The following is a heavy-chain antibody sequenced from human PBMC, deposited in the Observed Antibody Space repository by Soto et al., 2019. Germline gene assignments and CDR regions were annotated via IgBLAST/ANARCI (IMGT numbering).Heavy chain of an antibody. D-gene: IGHD2-21*02. V-gene: IGHV3-30*18. CDR3: AKDPSSGDTRCYFDF. CDR2: ISHDGGNE. Sequence: QVHLEESGGGVVQPGRSLRLSCAASGFSFSTYGMHWVRQAPGKGLEWVAVISHDGGNEYYADSVKGRFTISRDSSKNTVYLQMNNVRAEDTAVYYCAKDPSSGDTRCYFDFWGLGTLVTVSS. CDR1: GFSFSTYG. J-gene: IGHJ2*01.